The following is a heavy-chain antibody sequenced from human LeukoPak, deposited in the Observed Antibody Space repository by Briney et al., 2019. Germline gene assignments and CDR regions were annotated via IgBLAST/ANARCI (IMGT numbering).Heavy chain of an antibody. Sequence: SGGSLRLSCAASGFTFSDYYMSWIRQAPGKGLEWVSYISSSGSTIYYADSVKGRFTISRDNAKNSLYLQMNSLKTEDTAVYYCTTETTVTRGAFDIWGQGTMVTVSS. CDR2: ISSSGSTI. D-gene: IGHD4-17*01. CDR1: GFTFSDYY. V-gene: IGHV3-11*01. J-gene: IGHJ3*02. CDR3: TTETTVTRGAFDI.